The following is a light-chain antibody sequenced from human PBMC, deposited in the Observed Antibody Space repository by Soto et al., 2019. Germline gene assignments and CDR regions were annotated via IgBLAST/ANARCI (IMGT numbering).Light chain of an antibody. CDR2: GAS. Sequence: EIVMTQSTATLSVSPGERATLSCRASQSVSSNLAWYQQKPGQAPRLLIYGASTRATGIPARSSGSGSGTEFTLTISSLQSEDFAVYYCQQYNNWPLYTFGQGTKLEIK. CDR1: QSVSSN. CDR3: QQYNNWPLYT. V-gene: IGKV3-15*01. J-gene: IGKJ2*01.